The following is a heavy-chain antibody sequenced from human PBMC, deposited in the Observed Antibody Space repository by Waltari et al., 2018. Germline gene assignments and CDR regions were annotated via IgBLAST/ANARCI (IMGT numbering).Heavy chain of an antibody. D-gene: IGHD5-12*01. J-gene: IGHJ1*01. CDR2: IYHSGST. CDR3: ARAGEYSGYDPYFQH. V-gene: IGHV4-38-2*01. Sequence: QVQLQESGPGLVKPSETLSLTCAVSGYSISSGYYWGWIRQPPGKGLEWIGSIYHSGSTYYNPSLKSRVTISVDTSKNQFSLKLSSVTAADTAVYYCARAGEYSGYDPYFQHWGQGTLVTVSS. CDR1: GYSISSGYY.